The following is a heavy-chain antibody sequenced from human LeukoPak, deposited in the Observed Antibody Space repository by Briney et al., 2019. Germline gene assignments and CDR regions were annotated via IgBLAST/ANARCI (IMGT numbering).Heavy chain of an antibody. V-gene: IGHV1-8*03. J-gene: IGHJ4*02. CDR3: ARTKTYDSSGYYLGDFDY. CDR1: GYTFTSYD. CDR2: MNPNSGNT. D-gene: IGHD3-22*01. Sequence: ASVKVSCKASGYTFTSYDINWVRQATGQGLEWMGWMNPNSGNTGYAQKFQGRVTITRNTSISTAYMELSSLRSEDTAVYYCARTKTYDSSGYYLGDFDYWGQGTLVTVSS.